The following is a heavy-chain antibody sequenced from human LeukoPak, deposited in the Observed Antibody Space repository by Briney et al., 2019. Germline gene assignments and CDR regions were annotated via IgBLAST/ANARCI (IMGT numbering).Heavy chain of an antibody. Sequence: PGGSLRLSCAASGFTFSTYAMTWVRLAPGRGLEWVSAISGSGGRTSYADSVKGRFTISRDNSKNTLYLQMNSLRAEDTAVYYCAKATYYDYLKAGYYYGMDVWGQGTTVTVSS. V-gene: IGHV3-23*01. CDR1: GFTFSTYA. CDR2: ISGSGGRT. CDR3: AKATYYDYLKAGYYYGMDV. D-gene: IGHD3-16*01. J-gene: IGHJ6*02.